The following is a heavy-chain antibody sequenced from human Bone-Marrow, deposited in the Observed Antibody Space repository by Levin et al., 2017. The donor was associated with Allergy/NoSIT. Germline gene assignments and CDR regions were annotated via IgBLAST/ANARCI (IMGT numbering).Heavy chain of an antibody. CDR1: GFTFSNYG. CDR3: VKVARYRRPYDAFDV. J-gene: IGHJ3*01. Sequence: PGGSLRLSCSASGFTFSNYGMFWVRQAPGKGLEYVAAINSNGGTTAYADSVKGRFTMSRDNSASTLFLQMTSLRLEDSAVYFCVKVARYRRPYDAFDVWGQGTQVAVSS. CDR2: INSNGGTT. D-gene: IGHD3-16*02. V-gene: IGHV3-64D*06.